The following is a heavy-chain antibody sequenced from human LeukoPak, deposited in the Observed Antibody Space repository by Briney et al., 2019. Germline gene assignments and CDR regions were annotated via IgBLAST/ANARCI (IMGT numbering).Heavy chain of an antibody. CDR1: GYTFTSYD. V-gene: IGHV1-8*03. CDR2: MNPNSGNT. J-gene: IGHJ5*02. Sequence: ASVKVSCKASGYTFTSYDINWVRQATGQGLEWMGWMNPNSGNTGYAQKFQGRVTITRNTSISTAYMELSNLRSEDTAVYYCARGIAAAGDWFNPWGQGTLVTVTS. D-gene: IGHD6-13*01. CDR3: ARGIAAAGDWFNP.